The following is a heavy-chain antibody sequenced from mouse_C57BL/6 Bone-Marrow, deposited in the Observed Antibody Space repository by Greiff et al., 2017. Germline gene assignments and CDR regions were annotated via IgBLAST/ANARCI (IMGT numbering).Heavy chain of an antibody. CDR3: ARPDYYGSSYGYFDY. Sequence: QVQLKQPGAELVRPGSSVKLSCKASGYTFTSYWMHWVKQRPIQGLEWIGNIDPSDSETHYNQKFKDKATLTVDKSSSTAYMQLSSLTSEDSAVYYCARPDYYGSSYGYFDYWGQGTTLTVSS. CDR2: IDPSDSET. D-gene: IGHD1-1*01. V-gene: IGHV1-52*01. CDR1: GYTFTSYW. J-gene: IGHJ2*01.